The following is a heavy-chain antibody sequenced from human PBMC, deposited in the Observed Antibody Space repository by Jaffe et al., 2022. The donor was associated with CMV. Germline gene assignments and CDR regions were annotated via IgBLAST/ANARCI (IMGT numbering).Heavy chain of an antibody. CDR3: SRELDGHDI. CDR2: VWPERVGQ. Sequence: QVQLVESGGGVVQPGKSLRLSCAASGFTFSSSIMHWVRQAPGKGLEWVALVWPERVGQTYGDSVKGRFTISRDDSKNTLFLQMDSLRVDDTAVYYCSRELDGHDIWGQGTMVTVSS. CDR1: GFTFSSSI. V-gene: IGHV3-33*01. J-gene: IGHJ3*02. D-gene: IGHD2-8*01.